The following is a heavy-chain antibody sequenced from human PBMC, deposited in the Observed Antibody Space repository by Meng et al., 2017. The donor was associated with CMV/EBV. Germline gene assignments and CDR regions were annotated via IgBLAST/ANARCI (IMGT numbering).Heavy chain of an antibody. Sequence: GGSLRLSCKGSGYSFTSYWIGWVRQMPGKGLEWMGIIYPGDSDTRYSPSFLGQVTISADKSISTAYLQWSSLKASDTAMYYCVRAGAWISNDYWGQGTLVTVSS. CDR3: VRAGAWISNDY. CDR1: GYSFTSYW. CDR2: IYPGDSDT. V-gene: IGHV5-51*01. D-gene: IGHD2-2*03. J-gene: IGHJ4*02.